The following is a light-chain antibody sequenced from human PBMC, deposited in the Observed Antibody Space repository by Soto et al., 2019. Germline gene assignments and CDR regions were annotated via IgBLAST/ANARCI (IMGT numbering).Light chain of an antibody. CDR1: QSIRTW. CDR3: QQYNSHNT. CDR2: GAS. J-gene: IGKJ4*01. V-gene: IGKV1-5*01. Sequence: DIQVTQSPSTLSASVGDRVTITCRASQSIRTWLAWYQQKPGKAPQILISGASGLQGGVPPRFSGSGSGTQFTLTITSLQPDDVATYYCQQYNSHNTFGGGTKVDIK.